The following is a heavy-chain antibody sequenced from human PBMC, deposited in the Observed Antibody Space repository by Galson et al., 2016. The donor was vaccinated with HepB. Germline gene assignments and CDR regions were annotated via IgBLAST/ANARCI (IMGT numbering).Heavy chain of an antibody. Sequence: SVKVSCKASGYTFTTYAMYWVRQAPGQRLEWMGWINAANGDTKYSQKLQGRGTITWDTSANTAYMELSSLRSEDTAVYYCARGHIVPTVDYYYYGLDVWGQGTTVTVSS. J-gene: IGHJ6*02. V-gene: IGHV1-3*01. CDR3: ARGHIVPTVDYYYYGLDV. CDR1: GYTFTTYA. CDR2: INAANGDT. D-gene: IGHD5-12*01.